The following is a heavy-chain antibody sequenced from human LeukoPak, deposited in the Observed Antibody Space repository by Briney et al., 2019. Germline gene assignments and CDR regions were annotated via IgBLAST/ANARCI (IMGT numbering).Heavy chain of an antibody. V-gene: IGHV3-23*01. D-gene: IGHD3-22*01. J-gene: IGHJ4*02. CDR2: IDATGTII. CDR1: GFTFSSYE. Sequence: PGGSLRLSCAASGFTFSSYEMNWVRQAPGKGLEWVSHIDATGTIIYYADSVKGRFTISRDNSKNTLYLQMNSLRAEDTAVYYCAKGYDSSGYYFNVYFDYWGQGTLVTVSS. CDR3: AKGYDSSGYYFNVYFDY.